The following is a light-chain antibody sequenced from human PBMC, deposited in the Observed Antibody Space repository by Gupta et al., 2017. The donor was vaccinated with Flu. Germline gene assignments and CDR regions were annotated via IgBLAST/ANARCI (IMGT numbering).Light chain of an antibody. CDR1: QSLLSNNKNF. V-gene: IGKV4-1*01. J-gene: IGKJ1*01. CDR3: QQHDHSPVT. Sequence: DIVLAQSPDSLAVSLGERATINCKSSQSLLSNNKNFLAWLQQKPGQPPKLLISWASTRESGVPDRFSGSGSGTDFTLTISRLQAEDVALYYCQQHDHSPVTFGQGTKVEIK. CDR2: WAS.